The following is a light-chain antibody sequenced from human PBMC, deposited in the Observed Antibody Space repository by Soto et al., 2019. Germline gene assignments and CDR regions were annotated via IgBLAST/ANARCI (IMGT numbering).Light chain of an antibody. J-gene: IGLJ3*02. CDR3: MSFAAHTTLV. Sequence: QYVLTQPASVSGSPGQSITISCTGTSSDVGGYNYVSWYQHHPGKAPKLMVYEVSYRPSGVSTRFTGSKSGNTASLTISGLQAEDEAHYYCMSFAAHTTLVFGGGTKLTVL. CDR2: EVS. V-gene: IGLV2-14*01. CDR1: SSDVGGYNY.